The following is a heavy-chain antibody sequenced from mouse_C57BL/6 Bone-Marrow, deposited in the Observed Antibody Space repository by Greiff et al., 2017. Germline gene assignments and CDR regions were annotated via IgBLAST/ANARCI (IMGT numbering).Heavy chain of an antibody. V-gene: IGHV1-81*01. J-gene: IGHJ3*01. D-gene: IGHD1-1*01. CDR3: ARGDYGSSPLAY. Sequence: VQLQQSGAELARPGASVKLSCKASGYTFTSYGISWVKQRTGQGLEWIGEIYPRSGNTYYNEKFKGKATLTADKSSSTAYMELRSLTSEDSAVYFCARGDYGSSPLAYWGQGTLVTVSA. CDR1: GYTFTSYG. CDR2: IYPRSGNT.